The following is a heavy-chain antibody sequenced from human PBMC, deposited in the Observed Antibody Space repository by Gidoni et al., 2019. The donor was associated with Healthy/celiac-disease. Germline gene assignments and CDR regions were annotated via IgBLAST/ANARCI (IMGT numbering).Heavy chain of an antibody. J-gene: IGHJ4*02. V-gene: IGHV4-34*01. Sequence: GLEWIGEINHSGSTNYNPSLKSRVTISVDTSKNQFSLKLSSVTAADTAVYYCARAFYSSGYYTNTGRLDYWGQGTLVTVSS. CDR2: INHSGST. CDR3: ARAFYSSGYYTNTGRLDY. D-gene: IGHD3-22*01.